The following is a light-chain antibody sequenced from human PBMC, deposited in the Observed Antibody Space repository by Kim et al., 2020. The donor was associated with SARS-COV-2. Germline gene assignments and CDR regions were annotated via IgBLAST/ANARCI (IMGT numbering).Light chain of an antibody. CDR3: AAWDDSLSGLV. CDR1: SSNLGSHI. CDR2: DNN. V-gene: IGLV1-44*01. J-gene: IGLJ2*01. Sequence: GRRLTISCSGSSSNLGSHIVNWYRQLPGTAPKLVMYDNNLRPSGVPDRFSGSKSGTSASLAISGLQSDDEGDYYCAAWDDSLSGLVLGGGTQLTVL.